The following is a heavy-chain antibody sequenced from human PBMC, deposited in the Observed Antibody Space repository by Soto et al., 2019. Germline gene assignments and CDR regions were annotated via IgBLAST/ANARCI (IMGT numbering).Heavy chain of an antibody. J-gene: IGHJ4*02. CDR1: GGSISSGSFY. CDR3: ARTTFYDIFTAYYSLFDY. CDR2: ISDSGSS. Sequence: QVQLQESGPGLVKPSQTLTLTCTVSGGSISSGSFYWSWIRQHPGKGLEWIGHISDSGSSYYNPSLVSRVTISVDTSKNQFSLKLCAVTAADTAVYFCARTTFYDIFTAYYSLFDYWGQGTLVTVSS. D-gene: IGHD3-9*01. V-gene: IGHV4-31*03.